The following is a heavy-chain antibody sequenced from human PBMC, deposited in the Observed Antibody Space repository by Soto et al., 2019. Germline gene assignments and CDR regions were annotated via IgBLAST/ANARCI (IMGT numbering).Heavy chain of an antibody. D-gene: IGHD3-10*01. Sequence: GGSLRLSCAASGFTFSSYAMSWVRQAPGKGLEWVSAISGSGGSTYYADSVKGRFTISRDNSKNTLYLQMNSLRAEDTAVYYCAKGPMVRGVTPLLRYYYMDVWGKGTTVTVSS. CDR1: GFTFSSYA. J-gene: IGHJ6*03. CDR2: ISGSGGST. V-gene: IGHV3-23*01. CDR3: AKGPMVRGVTPLLRYYYMDV.